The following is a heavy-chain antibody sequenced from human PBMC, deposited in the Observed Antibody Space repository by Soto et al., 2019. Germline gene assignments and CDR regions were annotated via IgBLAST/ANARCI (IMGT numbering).Heavy chain of an antibody. Sequence: HPGGSLRLSCAASGFTFSSYGMHWVRQAPGKGLEWVAVISYDGSNKYYADSVKGRFTISRDNSKNTLYLQMNSLRAEDTAVYYCAKALVPRFGYYGMDVWGQGTTVTVSS. CDR2: ISYDGSNK. CDR1: GFTFSSYG. D-gene: IGHD3-10*01. J-gene: IGHJ6*02. CDR3: AKALVPRFGYYGMDV. V-gene: IGHV3-30*18.